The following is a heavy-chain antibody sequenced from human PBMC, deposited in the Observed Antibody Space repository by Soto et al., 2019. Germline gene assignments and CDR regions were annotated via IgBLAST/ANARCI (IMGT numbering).Heavy chain of an antibody. J-gene: IGHJ3*02. V-gene: IGHV3-23*01. D-gene: IGHD3-22*01. Sequence: EVQLLESGGGLVQPGGSLRLSCAASGFTFSDYDMSWVRQAPGEGLEWVSTISDSGDGTYYADSVKGRFTVSRDNSKNTLYLQMNGLRAEDTDVHYCAKDRRDSSGYSPFDIWCQGTMVTVS. CDR1: GFTFSDYD. CDR2: ISDSGDGT. CDR3: AKDRRDSSGYSPFDI.